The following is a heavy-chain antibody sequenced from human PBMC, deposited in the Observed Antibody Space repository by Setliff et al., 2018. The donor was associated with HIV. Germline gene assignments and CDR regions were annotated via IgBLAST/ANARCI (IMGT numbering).Heavy chain of an antibody. Sequence: GGSLRLSCTASGFTISGSTMHWVRQASGKGLEWLGRIRSATDNYATAYASSVRGRFTITSDDSKNMAYLHINSLQTDDTATYYCMRYAPQGNWGQGTLVTVSS. CDR3: MRYAPQGN. J-gene: IGHJ4*02. CDR2: IRSATDNYAT. V-gene: IGHV3-73*01. CDR1: GFTISGST. D-gene: IGHD2-8*01.